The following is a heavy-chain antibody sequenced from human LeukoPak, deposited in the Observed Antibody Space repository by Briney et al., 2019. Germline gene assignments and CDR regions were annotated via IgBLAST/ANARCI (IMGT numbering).Heavy chain of an antibody. V-gene: IGHV1-69*13. CDR2: IIPIFGTA. D-gene: IGHD2-15*01. J-gene: IGHJ4*02. CDR3: ARTNQYCSGGSCYRGAFDY. Sequence: SVKVSCKASGGTFSSYAISWVRQAPGQGLEWMGGIIPIFGTANYAQKFQGRVTITADESTSTAYMELSSLRSEDTAVYYCARTNQYCSGGSCYRGAFDYWGQGTLVTVSS. CDR1: GGTFSSYA.